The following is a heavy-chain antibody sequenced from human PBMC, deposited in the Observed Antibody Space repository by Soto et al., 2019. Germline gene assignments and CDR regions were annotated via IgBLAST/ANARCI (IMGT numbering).Heavy chain of an antibody. CDR1: GYTFTSYG. V-gene: IGHV1-18*01. CDR3: ASGVVTAYALDY. CDR2: ISAYNGNT. D-gene: IGHD2-21*02. J-gene: IGHJ4*02. Sequence: ASVKVSCEASGYTFTSYGISWVRQAPGQGLEWMGWISAYNGNTNYAQKLQGRVTMTTDTSTSTAYMELRSLRSDDTAVYYCASGVVTAYALDYWGQGTLVTVSS.